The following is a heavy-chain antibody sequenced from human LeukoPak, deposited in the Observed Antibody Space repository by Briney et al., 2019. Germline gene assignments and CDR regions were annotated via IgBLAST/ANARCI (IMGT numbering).Heavy chain of an antibody. Sequence: GGSLRLSCAASGFTFSSYWMSWVRQAPGKGLEWVANLKQDGSEKYYVDSVKGRFTISRDNAKNSLYLQMNSLRAEDTAVYYCARDLPAIFGVEGAFDIWGQGTMVTVSS. CDR1: GFTFSSYW. D-gene: IGHD3-3*01. CDR2: LKQDGSEK. CDR3: ARDLPAIFGVEGAFDI. J-gene: IGHJ3*02. V-gene: IGHV3-7*01.